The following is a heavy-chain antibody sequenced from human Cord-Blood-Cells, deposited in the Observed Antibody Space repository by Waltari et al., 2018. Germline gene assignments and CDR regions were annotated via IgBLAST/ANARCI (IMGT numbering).Heavy chain of an antibody. D-gene: IGHD2-21*02. CDR2: IYYSGST. J-gene: IGHJ2*01. V-gene: IGHV4-59*01. Sequence: QVQLQESGPGLVKPSETLSLTCTVSGGSISSYYWSWIRQPPGKGLEWIGYIYYSGSTNYNPSLRSRVTISVDTSKNQFSLKLSSVTAADTAVYYCARVRVGTGRHWYFDLWGRGTLVTVSS. CDR1: GGSISSYY. CDR3: ARVRVGTGRHWYFDL.